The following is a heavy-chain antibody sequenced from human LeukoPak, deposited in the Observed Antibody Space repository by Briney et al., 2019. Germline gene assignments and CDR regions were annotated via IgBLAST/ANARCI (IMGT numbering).Heavy chain of an antibody. CDR1: GITFSKYA. CDR2: ISGSGGST. J-gene: IGHJ4*02. V-gene: IGHV3-23*01. D-gene: IGHD3-10*01. Sequence: GRSLRLSCAVSGITFSKYAMSWVRQAPGKGLEWVSGISGSGGSTYYADSVKGRFTISRDNSKNTLYLQTSSLRVEDTAVYYCACRSHYSSRNYYLYYFDYWGQGTLVTASS. CDR3: ACRSHYSSRNYYLYYFDY.